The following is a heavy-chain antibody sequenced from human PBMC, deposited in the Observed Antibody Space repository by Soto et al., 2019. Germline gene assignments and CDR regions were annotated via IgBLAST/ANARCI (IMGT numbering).Heavy chain of an antibody. V-gene: IGHV3-23*01. J-gene: IGHJ4*02. D-gene: IGHD6-19*01. CDR2: ITGNGGTT. Sequence: GGSLRLSCAGSGFTFGNSALSWVRQAPGKGLEWVPSITGNGGTTYYADSMKGRLTISRDNSKNTLYLEVNSLRAEDTAIYFCAKVRAKSHIPVPFDYSGQGTQVTVSS. CDR1: GFTFGNSA. CDR3: AKVRAKSHIPVPFDY.